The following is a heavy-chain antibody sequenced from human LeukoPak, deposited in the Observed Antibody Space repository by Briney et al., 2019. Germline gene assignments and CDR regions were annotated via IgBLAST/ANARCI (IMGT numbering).Heavy chain of an antibody. CDR1: GFTFSSYA. Sequence: PGGSLRLSCAASGFTFSSYAMSWVRQAPGKGLEWVSAISGSGGSTYYADSVKGRFTISRDNSKNTLYLQMNSLRAEDTAVYYCARDVDYGGKADAFDIWGQGTMVTVSS. CDR3: ARDVDYGGKADAFDI. CDR2: ISGSGGST. J-gene: IGHJ3*02. V-gene: IGHV3-23*01. D-gene: IGHD4-23*01.